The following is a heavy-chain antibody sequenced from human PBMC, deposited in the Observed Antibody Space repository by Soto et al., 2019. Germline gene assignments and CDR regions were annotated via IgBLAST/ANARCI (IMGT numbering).Heavy chain of an antibody. CDR3: ARVNWGYCSSTSCYTGMDV. CDR1: GYTFTSYG. Sequence: QVQLVQSGAEVKKPGASVKVSCKASGYTFTSYGISWVRQAPGQGLEWMGWISAYNGNTNYAQKLRGRVTMTTDIFTSTAYMELRSLRADDTAVYYCARVNWGYCSSTSCYTGMDVWGQGTTVTVSS. CDR2: ISAYNGNT. J-gene: IGHJ6*02. V-gene: IGHV1-18*01. D-gene: IGHD2-2*02.